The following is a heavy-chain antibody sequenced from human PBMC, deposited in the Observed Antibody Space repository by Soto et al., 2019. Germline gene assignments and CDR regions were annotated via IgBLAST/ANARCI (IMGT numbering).Heavy chain of an antibody. D-gene: IGHD3-10*01. CDR3: ARSSECLWFGELRGVNWFDP. J-gene: IGHJ5*02. CDR1: GGSISSRSYN. V-gene: IGHV4-39*07. Sequence: PSETLSLTCTGSGGSISSRSYNWGWIRQLPGQGLEWIGSIYYSGSTYYNPSLKSRVTISVDTSKNQFSLKLSSVTAADTAVYYCARSSECLWFGELRGVNWFDPWGQGTLVTVS. CDR2: IYYSGST.